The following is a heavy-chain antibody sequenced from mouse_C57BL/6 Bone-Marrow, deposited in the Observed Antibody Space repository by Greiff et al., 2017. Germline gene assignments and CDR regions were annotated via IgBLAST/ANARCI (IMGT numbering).Heavy chain of an antibody. CDR1: GYTFTSYW. CDR2: IDPSDSYT. J-gene: IGHJ1*03. V-gene: IGHV1-50*01. D-gene: IGHD5-2*01. CDR3: AREGISEGYFDV. Sequence: VQLQQPGAELVKPGASVKLSCKASGYTFTSYWMQWVKQRPGQGLEWIGEIDPSDSYTNYNQQFKGKATLTVDTSSSTAYMQLSSLTSEYSAVYYCAREGISEGYFDVWGTGTTVTVSS.